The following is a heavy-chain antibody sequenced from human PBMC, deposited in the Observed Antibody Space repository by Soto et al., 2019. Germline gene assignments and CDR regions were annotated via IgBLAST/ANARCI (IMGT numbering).Heavy chain of an antibody. V-gene: IGHV2-5*01. J-gene: IGHJ3*02. CDR1: GFSLNTTGVG. CDR3: AHRTSSGDAFDI. D-gene: IGHD2-15*01. CDR2: IYWNDDK. Sequence: SGPTLVNPTQTLTLTCTFSGFSLNTTGVGVGWIRQPPRKALEWLALIYWNDDKRYSPSLKSRLTITKDTSKNQVVLTMTNMDPVDTARYYGAHRTSSGDAFDIWGQGTVVTVSS.